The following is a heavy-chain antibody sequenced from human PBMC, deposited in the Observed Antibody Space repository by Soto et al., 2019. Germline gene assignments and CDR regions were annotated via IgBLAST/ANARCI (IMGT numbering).Heavy chain of an antibody. D-gene: IGHD2-15*01. CDR3: VKDEGFCTGGNCYSVARGGFDL. V-gene: IGHV3-64D*06. CDR1: GFALSSYA. Sequence: PGGSLRLSCSASGFALSSYAMHWVRQAPGKGLEYASSISSNGISTYYADSVKGRFTISGDNSQDTLYIQMNSLRPDDTALYYCVKDEGFCTGGNCYSVARGGFDLWGQGTMVTVSS. CDR2: ISSNGIST. J-gene: IGHJ3*01.